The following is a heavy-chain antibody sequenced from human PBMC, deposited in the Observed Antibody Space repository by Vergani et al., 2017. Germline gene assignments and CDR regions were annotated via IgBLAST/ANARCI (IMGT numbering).Heavy chain of an antibody. J-gene: IGHJ3*02. V-gene: IGHV6-1*01. CDR3: ARAWPSGWSGKSDAFDI. D-gene: IGHD6-19*01. Sequence: QVQLQQSGPGLVKPSQTLSLSCAISGDSVSSNSAAWNWIRQSPSRGLEWLGRTYYRSKWYNDYAVSVKRRITINPDTSKSQFSLQVNSVTTEDTAVYYCARAWPSGWSGKSDAFDIWGQGTMVTVSS. CDR1: GDSVSSNSAA. CDR2: TYYRSKWYN.